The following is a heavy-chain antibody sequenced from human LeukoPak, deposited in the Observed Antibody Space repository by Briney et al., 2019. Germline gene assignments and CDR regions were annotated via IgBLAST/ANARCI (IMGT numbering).Heavy chain of an antibody. CDR2: ISGSSSFT. V-gene: IGHV3-11*06. J-gene: IGHJ4*02. CDR1: GFTFSDYY. CDR3: ARGRGSSGYL. D-gene: IGHD3-22*01. Sequence: PEGSLRLSCAASGFTFSDYYMSWIRQAPGKGLEWVSYISGSSSFTNYADSVKGRFTISRDNAKNSLYLQMYSLRAEDTAVYYCARGRGSSGYLWGQGTLVTVSS.